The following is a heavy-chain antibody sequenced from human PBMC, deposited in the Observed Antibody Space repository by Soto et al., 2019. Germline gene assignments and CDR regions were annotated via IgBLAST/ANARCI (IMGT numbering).Heavy chain of an antibody. CDR2: INPSGGST. CDR1: GYTFTSYY. J-gene: IGHJ4*02. D-gene: IGHD3-22*01. CDR3: AMFTRIYDSSGYRGDRRYYFDY. V-gene: IGHV1-46*01. Sequence: ASVKVSCKASGYTFTSYYMHWVRQAPGQGLEWKGIINPSGGSTSYAQKFQGRVTMTRDTSTSTVYMELSSLTSEDTAVYYCAMFTRIYDSSGYRGDRRYYFDYWGQGTLVTVSS.